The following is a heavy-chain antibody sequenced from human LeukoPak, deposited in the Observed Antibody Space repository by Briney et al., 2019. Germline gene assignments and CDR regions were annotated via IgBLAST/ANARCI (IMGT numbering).Heavy chain of an antibody. D-gene: IGHD6-13*01. CDR2: INWNGDST. Sequence: SGGSLRLSCAASGFTFNDYGMSWVRQVPGKGLEWVSGINWNGDSTGYADSVRGRFTISRDNAKNSLYLQMNSLRAEDTALYYCARSGPTYSSSWYTAGYWGQGTLVTVSS. CDR1: GFTFNDYG. J-gene: IGHJ4*02. V-gene: IGHV3-20*04. CDR3: ARSGPTYSSSWYTAGY.